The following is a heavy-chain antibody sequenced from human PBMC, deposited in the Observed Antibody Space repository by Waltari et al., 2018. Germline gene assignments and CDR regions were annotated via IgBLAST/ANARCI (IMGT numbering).Heavy chain of an antibody. CDR2: IYYSGST. CDR3: ARERAAAAKIRPVLNDAFDI. Sequence: QVQLQESGPGLVKPSQTLSLTCTVSGGSISSGGYYWSWIRQHPGKGLEWIGYIYYSGSTYYNPSLKSRVTISVDTSKNQFSLKLSSVTAADTAVYYCARERAAAAKIRPVLNDAFDIWGQGTMVTVSS. D-gene: IGHD6-13*01. CDR1: GGSISSGGYY. J-gene: IGHJ3*02. V-gene: IGHV4-31*03.